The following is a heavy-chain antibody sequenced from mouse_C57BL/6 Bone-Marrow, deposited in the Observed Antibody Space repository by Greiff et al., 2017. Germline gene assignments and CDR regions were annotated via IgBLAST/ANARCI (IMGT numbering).Heavy chain of an antibody. CDR3: ARERNGYYLPDAMDY. D-gene: IGHD2-3*01. CDR2: IWSGGST. CDR1: GFSLTSYG. V-gene: IGHV2-2*01. Sequence: VKLVESGPGLVQPSQSLSITCTVSGFSLTSYGVHWVRQSPGKGLEWLGVIWSGGSTDYNAAFISRLSISKDNSQSQVFFKMNSLQADDTAIYYCARERNGYYLPDAMDYWGQGTSVTVSS. J-gene: IGHJ4*01.